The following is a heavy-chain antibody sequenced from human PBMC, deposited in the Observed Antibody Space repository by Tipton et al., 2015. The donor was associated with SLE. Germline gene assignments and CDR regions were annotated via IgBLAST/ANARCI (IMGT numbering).Heavy chain of an antibody. D-gene: IGHD2-15*01. Sequence: QLVQSGGGLIQPGGSLRLSCAVSGFTVSSNYMSWIRQAPGKGLEWVAGIGGGGDDTYYADSVKGRFSISRDNSKSTLSLQMNSLRVEDTAVYYCAKRRSCSGADCSLGGAFDIWGQGTMVTVSS. CDR1: GFTVSSNY. CDR3: AKRRSCSGADCSLGGAFDI. J-gene: IGHJ3*02. CDR2: IGGGGDDT. V-gene: IGHV3-53*01.